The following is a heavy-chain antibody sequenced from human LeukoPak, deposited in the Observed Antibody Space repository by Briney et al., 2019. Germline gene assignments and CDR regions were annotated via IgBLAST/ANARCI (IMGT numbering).Heavy chain of an antibody. CDR1: GFTFSSRW. Sequence: GGSLRLSCVASGFTFSSRWMHWVRQAPGKGLVWVSINNTDGSTTRYADFVEGRFTISRDNARNTLYLEMNSLRVEDTAVYFCARDISRTMDVWGQGTTVTV. D-gene: IGHD2/OR15-2a*01. J-gene: IGHJ6*02. CDR3: ARDISRTMDV. V-gene: IGHV3-74*01. CDR2: NNTDGSTT.